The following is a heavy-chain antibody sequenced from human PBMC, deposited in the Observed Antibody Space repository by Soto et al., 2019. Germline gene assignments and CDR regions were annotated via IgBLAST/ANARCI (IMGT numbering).Heavy chain of an antibody. Sequence: GGSLRLSCAASGFTFSSYWMHWVRQAPGKGLVWVSRINSDGSSTCYADSVKCRFTISIDNAKNSLYLQMNSLKAEDTAVYYCARDPPTATTLDWSVSWGQETLVTVSS. V-gene: IGHV3-74*01. D-gene: IGHD1-1*01. CDR1: GFTFSSYW. CDR2: INSDGSST. CDR3: ARDPPTATTLDWSVS. J-gene: IGHJ4*02.